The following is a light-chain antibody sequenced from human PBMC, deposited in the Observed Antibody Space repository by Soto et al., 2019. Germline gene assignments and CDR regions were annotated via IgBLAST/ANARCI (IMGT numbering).Light chain of an antibody. J-gene: IGKJ5*01. V-gene: IGKV3-20*01. CDR2: AAS. Sequence: EIALTQSPGTLSLSPGERATLSCRASQGVGNKYLAWYQQRPGQAPSLLIYAASSRATGVPDRFSGSGSGTDFTLTISRLEPEYFAVYYCQHYTNAHGSTVGQGTRPEIK. CDR3: QHYTNAHGST. CDR1: QGVGNKY.